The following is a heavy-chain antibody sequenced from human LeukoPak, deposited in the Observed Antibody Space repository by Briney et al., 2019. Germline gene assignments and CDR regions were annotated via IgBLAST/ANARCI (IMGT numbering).Heavy chain of an antibody. J-gene: IGHJ3*02. CDR3: ARGPTVTHDAFDI. D-gene: IGHD4-17*01. Sequence: GGGVSLSYAVSVFTLHSNYMSWVCQAPGREREGVSGIYSGGSTYYADSVKGRFTISRDNSKNTLYLQMNSLRAEDTAVYYCARGPTVTHDAFDIWGQGTMVTVSS. CDR2: IYSGGST. CDR1: VFTLHSNY. V-gene: IGHV3-53*01.